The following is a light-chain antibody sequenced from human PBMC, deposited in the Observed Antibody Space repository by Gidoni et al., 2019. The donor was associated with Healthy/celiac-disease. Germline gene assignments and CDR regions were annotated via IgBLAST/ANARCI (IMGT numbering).Light chain of an antibody. Sequence: DIKMTQSPSSLSASVGDRVTITCRASQSISSYLNWYQQKPVKAPKLLLYAASSLQSGVPSRFSGSGSGTDFTLTISSLQPEDFATYYCQQSYSTPGTFGQGTKVEIK. CDR1: QSISSY. J-gene: IGKJ1*01. V-gene: IGKV1-39*01. CDR3: QQSYSTPGT. CDR2: AAS.